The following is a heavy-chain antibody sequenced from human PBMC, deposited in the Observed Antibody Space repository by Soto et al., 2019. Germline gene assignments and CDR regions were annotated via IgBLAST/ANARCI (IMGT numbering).Heavy chain of an antibody. J-gene: IGHJ4*02. V-gene: IGHV3-53*01. CDR1: GFTVSNNY. Sequence: EVQLVESGGGLIQPGGSLRLSCAVSGFTVSNNYMSWVRQAPGKGLEGVSVIYSGGYTAYGDSVKGRFTISRDNSKNTQFLKKKGRGAPDRAVYYCAARAGGGGYWGQGTLVTVSS. CDR3: AARAGGGGY. CDR2: IYSGGYT. D-gene: IGHD3-10*01.